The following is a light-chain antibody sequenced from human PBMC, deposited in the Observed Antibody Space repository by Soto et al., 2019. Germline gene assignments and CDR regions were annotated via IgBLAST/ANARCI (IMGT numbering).Light chain of an antibody. CDR3: QQHTTWPLT. J-gene: IGKJ4*01. V-gene: IGKV3-11*01. Sequence: EIVLIQCPATRSLSPGERATLSCRASQSVTSNLAWYQQNPGQAPRLLIFDASKRATGIPARFSGSGSGTDFTLTISSLEPEDFAVYYCQQHTTWPLTFGGGTKVDIK. CDR1: QSVTSN. CDR2: DAS.